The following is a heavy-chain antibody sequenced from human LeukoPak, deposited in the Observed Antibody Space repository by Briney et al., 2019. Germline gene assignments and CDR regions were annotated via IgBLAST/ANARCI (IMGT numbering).Heavy chain of an antibody. CDR2: ISWNGGST. Sequence: GWSLRLSCAASGFTFDDYGMSWVRQAPGKGLEWVSGISWNGGSTGYADSVKGRFTISRDNAKNSLYLQMNSLRAKDTALYYCARFKVWLPYDYWGQGTLVTVSS. V-gene: IGHV3-20*04. J-gene: IGHJ4*02. CDR1: GFTFDDYG. CDR3: ARFKVWLPYDY. D-gene: IGHD3-16*01.